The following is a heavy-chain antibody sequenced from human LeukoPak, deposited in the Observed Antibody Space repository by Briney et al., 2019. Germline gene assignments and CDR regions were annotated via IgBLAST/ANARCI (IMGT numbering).Heavy chain of an antibody. CDR1: GLTCNGYN. D-gene: IGHD5-18*01. CDR2: ISYDGSNK. J-gene: IGHJ4*02. V-gene: IGHV3-30*03. CDR3: ARVGRGYSFKVYYFDY. Sequence: GGSLRLSCAAPGLTCNGYNMNWVRQAPGKGLDWVAVISYDGSNKFYADSVKGRFTISRDNSNNTLFLQMSSLRAEDTAVYYCARVGRGYSFKVYYFDYWGQGTLVTVSS.